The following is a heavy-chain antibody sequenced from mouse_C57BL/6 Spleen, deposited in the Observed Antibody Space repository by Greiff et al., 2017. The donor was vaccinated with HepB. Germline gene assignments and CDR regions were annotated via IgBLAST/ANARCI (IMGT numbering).Heavy chain of an antibody. CDR3: ARGDYYYGSSPYAY. CDR2: INPSNGGT. CDR1: GYTFTSYW. J-gene: IGHJ3*01. V-gene: IGHV1-53*01. Sequence: QVQLKQPGTELVKPGASVKLSCKASGYTFTSYWMHWVKQRPGQGLEWIGNINPSNGGTNYNEKLKSKAILTVDKSSSTAYMQLSSLTSEDSAVYYCARGDYYYGSSPYAYWGQGTLVTVSA. D-gene: IGHD1-1*01.